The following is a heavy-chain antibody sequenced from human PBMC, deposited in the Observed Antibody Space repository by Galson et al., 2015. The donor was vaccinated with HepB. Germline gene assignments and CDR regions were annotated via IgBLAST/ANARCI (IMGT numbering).Heavy chain of an antibody. CDR2: ISNSGNII. J-gene: IGHJ6*03. CDR1: GFTFSSYE. V-gene: IGHV3-48*03. CDR3: ARVRGYRGNYYYYMDV. Sequence: SLRLSCAASGFTFSSYEMNWVRQAPGKGLEWVSYISNSGNIIYYADSVKGRFTISRDNAKNSLYLQMNSLRAEDTAVYYCARVRGYRGNYYYYMDVWGKGTTVTVSS. D-gene: IGHD5-18*01.